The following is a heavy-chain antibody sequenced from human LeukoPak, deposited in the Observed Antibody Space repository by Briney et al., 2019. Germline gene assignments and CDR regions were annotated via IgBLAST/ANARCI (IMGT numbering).Heavy chain of an antibody. CDR1: GGSISSGSHY. CDR2: IYTSGTT. V-gene: IGHV4-61*02. Sequence: SQTLSLTCTVSGGSISSGSHYWSWIRQPAGKGLEWIGLIYTSGTTKTNPSLESRVTIPLDTSKNQFSLKLGSVTAADTAVYYCAREFESWGQGTLVTVSS. J-gene: IGHJ5*01. CDR3: AREFES.